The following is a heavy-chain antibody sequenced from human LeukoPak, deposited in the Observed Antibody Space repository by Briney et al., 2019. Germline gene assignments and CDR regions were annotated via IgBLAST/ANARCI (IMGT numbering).Heavy chain of an antibody. CDR2: IYTSGST. J-gene: IGHJ6*03. V-gene: IGHV4-4*07. CDR3: ARTPLARSYDILTGYNYFYYYMDV. CDR1: GGSISSYY. Sequence: SETLSLTCTVSGGSISSYYWSWIRQPAGKGLEWIGRIYTSGSTNYNPSLKSRVTMSVDTSKNQFSLKLSSVTAADTAVYYCARTPLARSYDILTGYNYFYYYMDVWGKGTTVTISS. D-gene: IGHD3-9*01.